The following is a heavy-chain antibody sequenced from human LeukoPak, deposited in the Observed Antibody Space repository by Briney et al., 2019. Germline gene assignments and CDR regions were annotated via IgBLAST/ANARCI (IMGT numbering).Heavy chain of an antibody. J-gene: IGHJ4*02. D-gene: IGHD1-14*01. CDR3: ARGVEPLAANTLAY. V-gene: IGHV3-53*01. CDR2: LYSDGNT. CDR1: GVPLITHQ. Sequence: GGALRIPFAAPGVPLITHQKTLVPQAPGEGVQWVSVLYSDGNTKYADSVQGRFTISRDNSKNTLYLEMNSLSPDDTAVYYCARGVEPLAANTLAYWGQGTLVTVSS.